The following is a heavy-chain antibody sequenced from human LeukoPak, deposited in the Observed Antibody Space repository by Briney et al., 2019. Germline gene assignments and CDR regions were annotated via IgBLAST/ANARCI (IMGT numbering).Heavy chain of an antibody. CDR3: ARETHSSGWYLDY. CDR2: ISSSSTTI. Sequence: GGSLRLSCAASGFTFRTYSMNWVRQAPGKGLEWVSYISSSSTTIYYADSVKGRFTISRDNAKNSLYLQMNSLRAEDTAVYYCARETHSSGWYLDYWGRGTLVTVSS. CDR1: GFTFRTYS. V-gene: IGHV3-48*04. D-gene: IGHD6-19*01. J-gene: IGHJ4*02.